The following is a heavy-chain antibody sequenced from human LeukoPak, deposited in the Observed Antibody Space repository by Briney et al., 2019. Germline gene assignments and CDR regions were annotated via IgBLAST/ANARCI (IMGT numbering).Heavy chain of an antibody. D-gene: IGHD6-13*01. J-gene: IGHJ4*02. CDR2: IYYSGST. CDR1: GDSISRSGYY. V-gene: IGHV4-61*05. Sequence: SETLSLTCTVSGDSISRSGYYWDWIRQPPGKGLEWIGYIYYSGSTNYNPSLKSRVTISVDTSKNQFSLKLSSVTAADTAVYYCARSSSSWLYYFDYWGQGTLVTVSS. CDR3: ARSSSSWLYYFDY.